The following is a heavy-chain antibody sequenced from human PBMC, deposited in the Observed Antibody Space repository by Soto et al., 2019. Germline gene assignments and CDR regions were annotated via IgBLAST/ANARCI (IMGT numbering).Heavy chain of an antibody. D-gene: IGHD6-6*01. CDR3: ARSIAARPGSDWFDP. CDR2: IYYSGST. J-gene: IGHJ5*02. V-gene: IGHV4-39*01. Sequence: SETLSLTCTVSGGSISSSSYYWGWIRQPPGKGLEWIGSIYYSGSTYYNPSLKSRVTISVDTSKNQFSLKLSSVTAADTAVYYCARSIAARPGSDWFDPWGQGTLVTVSS. CDR1: GGSISSSSYY.